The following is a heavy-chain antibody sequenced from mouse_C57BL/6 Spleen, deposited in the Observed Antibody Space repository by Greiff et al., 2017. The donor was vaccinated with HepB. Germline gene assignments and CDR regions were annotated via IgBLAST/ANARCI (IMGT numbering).Heavy chain of an antibody. CDR2: IDPSDSYT. D-gene: IGHD1-1*01. J-gene: IGHJ2*01. V-gene: IGHV1-59*01. Sequence: QVQLQQPGAELVRPGTSVKLSCKASGYTFTSYWMHWVKQRPGQGLEWIGVIDPSDSYTNYNQKFKGKATLTVDTSSSTAYMQLSSLTSEDSAVYYCEVVATNYFDYWGQGTTLTVSS. CDR3: EVVATNYFDY. CDR1: GYTFTSYW.